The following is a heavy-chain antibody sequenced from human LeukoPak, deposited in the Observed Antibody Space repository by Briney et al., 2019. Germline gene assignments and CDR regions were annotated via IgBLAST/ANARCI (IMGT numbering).Heavy chain of an antibody. D-gene: IGHD2-8*02. CDR1: GFTFSSYG. CDR3: ATYRQVLLPFES. CDR2: IRYDGISK. V-gene: IGHV3-30*02. J-gene: IGHJ4*02. Sequence: PGGSLRLSCAASGFTFSSYGMHWVRQAPGKGLEWVAFIRYDGISKYYADSVKGRFTISRDNSKNTLYLQMNSLRAEDTAIYYCATYRQVLLPFESWGQGTLVTVSS.